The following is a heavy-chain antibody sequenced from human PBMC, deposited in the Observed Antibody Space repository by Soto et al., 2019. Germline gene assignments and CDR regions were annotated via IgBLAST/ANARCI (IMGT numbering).Heavy chain of an antibody. CDR1: GYTFTGYY. CDR3: ARVRVSALYDNWFDP. CDR2: INPNNGDT. Sequence: ASVKVSCKTSGYTFTGYYMHWVRQAPGQGLEWMGWINPNNGDTNYAQKFQGRVTMTRDTSISTASMELSRLRSDDTAVYSCARVRVSALYDNWFDPWGQGTLVTVSS. V-gene: IGHV1-2*02. J-gene: IGHJ5*02. D-gene: IGHD3-10*01.